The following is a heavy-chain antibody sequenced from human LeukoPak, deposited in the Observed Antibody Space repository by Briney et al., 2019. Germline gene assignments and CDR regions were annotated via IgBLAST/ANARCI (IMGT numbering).Heavy chain of an antibody. CDR2: ISITGGRT. Sequence: GGSLRLSCAASGFVFSNYAMSWVRQAPGKGLEWVSGISITGGRTYYADSVKGRFTISRDNSKNSLYLQMNSLRAEDTALYYCAKDRGSYYYYGMDVWGQGTTVTVSS. D-gene: IGHD1-26*01. CDR3: AKDRGSYYYYGMDV. CDR1: GFVFSNYA. V-gene: IGHV3-23*01. J-gene: IGHJ6*02.